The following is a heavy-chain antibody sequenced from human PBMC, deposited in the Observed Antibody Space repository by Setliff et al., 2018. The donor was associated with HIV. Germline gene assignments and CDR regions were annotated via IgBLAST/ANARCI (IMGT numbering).Heavy chain of an antibody. J-gene: IGHJ4*02. V-gene: IGHV3-48*01. CDR1: GVTFSIYS. CDR3: ARLSSGWSGISHFDY. D-gene: IGHD6-19*01. Sequence: PGGSLRLSCVVSGVTFSIYSMAWVRQAPGKGLEWLSYIGSDVSIIFYGDSVKGRFTVSRDNAKNSLYLHMNSLRAEDTAVYYCARLSSGWSGISHFDYWGQGTLVTVSS. CDR2: IGSDVSII.